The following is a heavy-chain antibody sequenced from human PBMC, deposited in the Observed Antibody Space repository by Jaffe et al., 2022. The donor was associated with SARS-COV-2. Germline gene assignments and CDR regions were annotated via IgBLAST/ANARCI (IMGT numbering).Heavy chain of an antibody. CDR3: ARRAVAGDLTAYYYYMDV. CDR2: ISAYDGRT. D-gene: IGHD6-19*01. CDR1: GYTFTSHG. J-gene: IGHJ6*03. V-gene: IGHV1-18*01. Sequence: QVQLVQSGAEVKKPGASVKVSCKASGYTFTSHGITWVRQAPGQGLEWLGWISAYDGRTDYAQKVQGRVIMTTDTPTSTAYMELRSLRSDDTAVYYCARRAVAGDLTAYYYYMDVWGKGTTVTVSS.